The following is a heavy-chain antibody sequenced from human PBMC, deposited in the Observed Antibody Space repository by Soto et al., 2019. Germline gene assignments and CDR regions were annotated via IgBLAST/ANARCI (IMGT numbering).Heavy chain of an antibody. J-gene: IGHJ4*02. D-gene: IGHD6-13*01. CDR1: GFTFSSYA. CDR2: ISGSGGST. Sequence: VQLLESGGGLVQPGGSLRLSCAASGFTFSSYAMSWVRQAPGKGLEWVSAISGSGGSTYYADSVKGRFTISRDNSKNTLYLQMNSLRAEDTAVYYCAKDRIAAAGTGEGINRFDYWGQGTLVTVSS. V-gene: IGHV3-23*01. CDR3: AKDRIAAAGTGEGINRFDY.